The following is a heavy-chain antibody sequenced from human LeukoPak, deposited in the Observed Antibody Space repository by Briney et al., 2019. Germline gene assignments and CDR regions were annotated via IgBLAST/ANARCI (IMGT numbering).Heavy chain of an antibody. D-gene: IGHD2-2*01. Sequence: GGSLRLSCAASGFTFSSYAMHWVRQAPGKGLEWVAVISYDGSNKYYADSVKGRFTISRDNSKNTLYLQMNSLRAEDTAVYYCARDRAGSRNNWFDPWGQGTLVTVSS. CDR2: ISYDGSNK. V-gene: IGHV3-30*04. CDR3: ARDRAGSRNNWFDP. J-gene: IGHJ5*02. CDR1: GFTFSSYA.